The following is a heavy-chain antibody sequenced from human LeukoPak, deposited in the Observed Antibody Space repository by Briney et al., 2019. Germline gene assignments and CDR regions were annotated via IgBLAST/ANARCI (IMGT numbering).Heavy chain of an antibody. Sequence: SETLSLTCAVSGGSISGSHWSWIRQPPGKGLEWIGHVYYTGSTNYNPSLRSRVTMSVDMSKNQFSLRMNSVTAADTAVYYCARDDRYSYGSGFDYWGQGTLVTVSS. V-gene: IGHV4-59*01. CDR3: ARDDRYSYGSGFDY. D-gene: IGHD5-18*01. CDR1: GGSISGSH. J-gene: IGHJ4*02. CDR2: VYYTGST.